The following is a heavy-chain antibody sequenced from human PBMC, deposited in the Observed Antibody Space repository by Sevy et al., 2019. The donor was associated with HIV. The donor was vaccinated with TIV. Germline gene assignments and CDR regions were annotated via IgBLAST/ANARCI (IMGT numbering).Heavy chain of an antibody. CDR3: ARRPDFGVVIPTGVLDV. CDR2: ISGSGDST. D-gene: IGHD3-3*01. Sequence: GGSLRLSCAASGFTFSSYVMSWVRQAPGKGLQWVSVISGSGDSTYYADSVMGRFTIFRDNSKNTMYLQMTSLTAGDTAVYFCARRPDFGVVIPTGVLDVWGQGTTVTVSS. V-gene: IGHV3-23*01. J-gene: IGHJ6*02. CDR1: GFTFSSYV.